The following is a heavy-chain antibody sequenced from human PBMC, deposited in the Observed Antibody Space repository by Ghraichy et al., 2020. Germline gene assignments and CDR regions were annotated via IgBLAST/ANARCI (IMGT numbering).Heavy chain of an antibody. V-gene: IGHV7-4-1*02. CDR1: GYIFTNYA. CDR3: ARDERPGGHSLWDR. Sequence: ASVKVSCKASGYIFTNYAMNWVRQAPGQGLQWMGWINTYTGRPTYAQGFTGRFVLSLDTSVSTAYLQISSLKVDDTAVYYCARDERPGGHSLWDRLAQGNLVTVSS. CDR2: INTYTGRP. J-gene: IGHJ5*02. D-gene: IGHD1-1*01.